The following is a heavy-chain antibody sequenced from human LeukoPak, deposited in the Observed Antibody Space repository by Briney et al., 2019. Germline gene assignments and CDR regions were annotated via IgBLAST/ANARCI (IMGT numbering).Heavy chain of an antibody. Sequence: PSETLSLTCTVSAGSSRSYYWSWIRQPPGKGREWIAYISHSGNTNDNPSLNSRVTISVDTSNTPFSLQLRSGTAAATAVYYGARHGGGWSFDYWGPGTLVTVSP. CDR3: ARHGGGWSFDY. CDR2: ISHSGNT. CDR1: AGSSRSYY. J-gene: IGHJ4*02. D-gene: IGHD6-19*01. V-gene: IGHV4-59*08.